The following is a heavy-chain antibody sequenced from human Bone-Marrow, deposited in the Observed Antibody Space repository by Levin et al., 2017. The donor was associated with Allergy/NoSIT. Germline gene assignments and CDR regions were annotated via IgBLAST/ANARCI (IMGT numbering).Heavy chain of an antibody. V-gene: IGHV3-30-3*01. D-gene: IGHD3-3*01. J-gene: IGHJ6*02. Sequence: HAGGSLRLSCAASGFTFSSYAIHWVRQAPGKGLEWMAVISYDANNKFYADSVKGRFTISRDNSKSTLFLQMNSLRAEDTAVYYCARVGDFWSGYYQGGMDVWGQGTTVTVSS. CDR3: ARVGDFWSGYYQGGMDV. CDR2: ISYDANNK. CDR1: GFTFSSYA.